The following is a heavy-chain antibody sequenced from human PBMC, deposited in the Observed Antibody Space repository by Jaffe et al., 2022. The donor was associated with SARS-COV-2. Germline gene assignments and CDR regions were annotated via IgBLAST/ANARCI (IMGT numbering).Heavy chain of an antibody. J-gene: IGHJ5*02. CDR2: IYYSGST. D-gene: IGHD3-9*01. V-gene: IGHV4-39*01. CDR3: ARQAHILPGENTGWFDP. Sequence: QVQLQESGPGLVKPSETLSLTCTVSGGSVSSSNYYWGWVRQPPGKGLEWIGTIYYSGSTYYNPSLNSRVTISVDTSKNQFSLKLSSVTAADTAVYYCARQAHILPGENTGWFDPWGQGTLVTVSS. CDR1: GGSVSSSNYY.